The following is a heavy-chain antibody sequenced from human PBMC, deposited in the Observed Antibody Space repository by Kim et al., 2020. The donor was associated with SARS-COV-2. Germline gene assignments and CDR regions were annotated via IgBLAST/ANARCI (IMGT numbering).Heavy chain of an antibody. Sequence: GGSLRLSCAASGFTFSSYWMHWVRQAPGKGLVGVSRINSDGSSTSYADSVKGRFTISRDNAKNTLYLQMNSLRAEDTAVYYCARVRTAVAGTKLYYFDYWGQGTLVTVSS. CDR3: ARVRTAVAGTKLYYFDY. J-gene: IGHJ4*02. CDR2: INSDGSST. D-gene: IGHD6-19*01. CDR1: GFTFSSYW. V-gene: IGHV3-74*01.